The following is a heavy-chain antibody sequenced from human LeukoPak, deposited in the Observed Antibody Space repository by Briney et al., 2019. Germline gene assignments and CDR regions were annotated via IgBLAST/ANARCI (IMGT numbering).Heavy chain of an antibody. Sequence: GGSLRLSCAASGFTFEDYTMHWVRQVPGKGPEWVSLISWNGDSTYYAASVKGRFTVSRDNSKNSLYLQMNSLKSEDTALYYCAKDKELAVPLKTFDYWGQGTLVTVSS. D-gene: IGHD6-6*01. V-gene: IGHV3-43*01. J-gene: IGHJ4*02. CDR1: GFTFEDYT. CDR2: ISWNGDST. CDR3: AKDKELAVPLKTFDY.